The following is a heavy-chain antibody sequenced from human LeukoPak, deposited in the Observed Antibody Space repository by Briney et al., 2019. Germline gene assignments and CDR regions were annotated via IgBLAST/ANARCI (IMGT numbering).Heavy chain of an antibody. V-gene: IGHV5-51*01. CDR3: ARHLRLWQNWFDP. J-gene: IGHJ5*02. Sequence: LGESLKISCKGSGYSFTNYWIGSVRQMPGKGPEWMGIIYPGDSDTRYSPSFQGQVTISADKSISTAYLQWSSLKASDTAMYYCARHLRLWQNWFDPWGQGTLAIVSS. CDR2: IYPGDSDT. D-gene: IGHD5-18*01. CDR1: GYSFTNYW.